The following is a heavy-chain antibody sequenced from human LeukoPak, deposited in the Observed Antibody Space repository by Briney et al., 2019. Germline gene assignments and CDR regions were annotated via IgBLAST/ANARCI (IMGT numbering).Heavy chain of an antibody. CDR3: ASLIVGATPGNWFDP. CDR2: IIPILGIA. Sequence: ASVKVSCKASGGTFGSYAISWVRQAPGQGLEWMGRIIPILGIANYAQKFQGRVTITADKSTSTAYMELSSLRSEDTAVYYCASLIVGATPGNWFDPWGQGTLVTVSS. CDR1: GGTFGSYA. D-gene: IGHD1-26*01. V-gene: IGHV1-69*04. J-gene: IGHJ5*02.